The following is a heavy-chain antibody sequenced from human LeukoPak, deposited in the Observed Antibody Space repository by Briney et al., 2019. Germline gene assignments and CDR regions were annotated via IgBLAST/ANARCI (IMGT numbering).Heavy chain of an antibody. J-gene: IGHJ4*02. V-gene: IGHV1-3*04. Sequence: ASVKVSCKASGYIFTSYPIHWVRQAPGQRLEWMGWINTGNGNTKYSQKFEGRVTVTRDSSATAAYMELSSLRSEDTAVYYCARDRAMADYWGQGTLVTVSS. CDR2: INTGNGNT. CDR3: ARDRAMADY. CDR1: GYIFTSYP. D-gene: IGHD5-18*01.